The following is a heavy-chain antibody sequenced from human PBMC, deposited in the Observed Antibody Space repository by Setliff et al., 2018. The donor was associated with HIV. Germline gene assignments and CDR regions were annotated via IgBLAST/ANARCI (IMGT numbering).Heavy chain of an antibody. D-gene: IGHD6-19*01. J-gene: IGHJ4*02. CDR3: ARGSAVTGTLEY. CDR1: GGYISSTNW. V-gene: IGHV4-4*02. Sequence: PSETLSLTCAVSGGYISSTNWWSWVRQPPGKGLEWIGEISHSGSTNYNPSLKSRVTISVDKSKNQFSLKLSSVTAADTAVYYCARGSAVTGTLEYWGQGTLVTVSS. CDR2: ISHSGST.